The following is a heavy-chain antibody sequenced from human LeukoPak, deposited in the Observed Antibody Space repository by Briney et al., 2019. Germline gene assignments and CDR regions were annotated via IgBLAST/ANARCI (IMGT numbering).Heavy chain of an antibody. D-gene: IGHD2-21*02. CDR2: IRRTSAPT. J-gene: IGHJ5*02. CDR1: GFIFSDYS. V-gene: IGHV3-48*01. Sequence: GGSLRLSCAASGFIFSDYSMNWVRQAPGMGLEWISYIRRTSAPTYYADSVKGRFTISRDNSKNTLYLQMNSLRAEDTAVYYCAKHPLAYCGGDCYSNWFDPWGQGTLVTVSS. CDR3: AKHPLAYCGGDCYSNWFDP.